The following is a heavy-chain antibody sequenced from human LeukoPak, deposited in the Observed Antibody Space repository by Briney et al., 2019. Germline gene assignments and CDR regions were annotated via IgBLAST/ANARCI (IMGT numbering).Heavy chain of an antibody. D-gene: IGHD6-19*01. J-gene: IGHJ4*02. V-gene: IGHV1-2*06. CDR2: INPYSGGT. CDR3: ARDYSSGWYVY. CDR1: GYTFTDYY. Sequence: AASVKVSCKASGYTFTDYYMHWVRQAPGRGLEWMGRINPYSGGTNYAQKFQGRVTMTRDTSISTAYMELSRLKSDDTAVYYCARDYSSGWYVYWGQGTLVTVSS.